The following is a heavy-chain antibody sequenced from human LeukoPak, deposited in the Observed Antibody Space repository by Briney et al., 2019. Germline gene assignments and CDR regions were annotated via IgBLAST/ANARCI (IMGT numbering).Heavy chain of an antibody. Sequence: PGGTLRLSCAFSGFTFSSYGMHWVRHSPGKGREGGAVISYDGSNKYYADSVKGRFTISRDNSKNTLYLQMNSLRAEDTAVYYCANSGSYSTHFDYWGQGTLVTVSS. CDR3: ANSGSYSTHFDY. J-gene: IGHJ4*02. V-gene: IGHV3-30*18. CDR2: ISYDGSNK. CDR1: GFTFSSYG. D-gene: IGHD1-26*01.